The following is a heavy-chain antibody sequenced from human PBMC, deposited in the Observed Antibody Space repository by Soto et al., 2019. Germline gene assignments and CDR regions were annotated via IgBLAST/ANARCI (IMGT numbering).Heavy chain of an antibody. CDR3: ARDLAEGSCSGGSCYSANHFDY. CDR2: FRAGGDDGTT. D-gene: IGHD2-15*01. J-gene: IGHJ4*02. CDR1: GFTFSSYS. Sequence: GGSLRLSCVASGFTFSSYSMSWVRQAPGKGLEWVSGFRAGGDDGTTYYADSVKGRFTISRDNSKNTLFLQMNSLRAEDTAVYYCARDLAEGSCSGGSCYSANHFDYWGQGALVTVSS. V-gene: IGHV3-23*01.